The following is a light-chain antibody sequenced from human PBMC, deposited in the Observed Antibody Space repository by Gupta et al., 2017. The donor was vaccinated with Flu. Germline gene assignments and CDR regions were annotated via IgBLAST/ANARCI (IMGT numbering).Light chain of an antibody. CDR2: GAS. V-gene: IGKV3-15*01. CDR1: PSVSSN. Sequence: EIVMTQSPATLSVSPGERATLSCWASPSVSSNLAWYQQKPGQGPRLLIHGASTRATGIPARFSGSGSGTEFTLTISSLQPEDFAVYYCQQYMNWPRTFGQGTRVEIK. CDR3: QQYMNWPRT. J-gene: IGKJ1*01.